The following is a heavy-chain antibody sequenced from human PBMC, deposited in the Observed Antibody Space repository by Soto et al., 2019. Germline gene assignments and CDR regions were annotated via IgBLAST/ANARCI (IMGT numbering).Heavy chain of an antibody. CDR3: VRTSLVVAAATREDY. Sequence: VQLVESGGGLVQPGGSLRLSCAASGFTFSSYWMHWVRQAPGKGLVWVSRINSDGSSTSYADSVKARFTISRDNAKNPLYLQMNSLRAEDTAVYYCVRTSLVVAAATREDYWGQGTLVTVSS. D-gene: IGHD2-15*01. CDR2: INSDGSST. CDR1: GFTFSSYW. J-gene: IGHJ4*02. V-gene: IGHV3-74*01.